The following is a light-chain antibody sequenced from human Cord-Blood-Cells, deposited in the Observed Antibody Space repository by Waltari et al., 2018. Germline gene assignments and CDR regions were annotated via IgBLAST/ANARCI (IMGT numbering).Light chain of an antibody. J-gene: IGKJ3*01. CDR3: QQYGSSPFT. V-gene: IGKV3-20*01. CDR2: GAS. Sequence: DIELTQSPGTLSLSPGERATISCRASQSVSSSYLACYQQKPGQAPSLLIYGASSRATGSPDRCSGSGSGTDFTLTIIRLEPEDFSVYYCQQYGSSPFTFGPGTKVDIK. CDR1: QSVSSSY.